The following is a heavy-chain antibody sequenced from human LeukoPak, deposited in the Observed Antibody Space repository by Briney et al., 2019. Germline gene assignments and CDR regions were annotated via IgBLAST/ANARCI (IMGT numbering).Heavy chain of an antibody. V-gene: IGHV3-30*04. CDR2: ISYDGSNK. D-gene: IGHD3-10*01. CDR3: ARDKYYYGSGSYSYYYYYGMDV. CDR1: GFTFSSYA. J-gene: IGHJ6*02. Sequence: GGSLRLSCAASGFTFSSYAMHWVRQAPGKGLEWVAVISYDGSNKYYADSVKGRFTISRDNSKNTLYLQVNSLRAEDTAVYYCARDKYYYGSGSYSYYYYYGMDVWGQGTTVTVSS.